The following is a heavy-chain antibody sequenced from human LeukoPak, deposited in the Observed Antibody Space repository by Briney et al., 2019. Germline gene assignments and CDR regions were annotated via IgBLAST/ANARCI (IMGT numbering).Heavy chain of an antibody. CDR1: GFSFSSTW. V-gene: IGHV3-15*07. J-gene: IGHJ4*02. D-gene: IGHD4-17*01. Sequence: GGSLRLSCAASGFSFSSTWMNWVRLAPGKGLEWVGRVKSKSDGGTAEYAAPVKGRFTISRDDSKNTLYVQMSSLKIEDTALYYCTPGGKDYVHWGQGTLVTVSS. CDR3: TPGGKDYVH. CDR2: VKSKSDGGTA.